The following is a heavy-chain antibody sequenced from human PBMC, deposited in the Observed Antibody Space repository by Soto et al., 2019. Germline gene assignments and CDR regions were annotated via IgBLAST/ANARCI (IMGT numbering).Heavy chain of an antibody. CDR2: INYRGST. J-gene: IGHJ4*02. CDR1: GGSINSGDSY. Sequence: QVQLQESGPGLVRPSQTLSLICTVSGGSINSGDSYWNWIRQHPEKGLEWIGYINYRGSTFYNPSLTSRIIISVDTSKNPFSLKLSSVTAADTAVYYCARDAPGVAPYWGQGTLVTVSS. CDR3: ARDAPGVAPY. D-gene: IGHD2-15*01. V-gene: IGHV4-31*03.